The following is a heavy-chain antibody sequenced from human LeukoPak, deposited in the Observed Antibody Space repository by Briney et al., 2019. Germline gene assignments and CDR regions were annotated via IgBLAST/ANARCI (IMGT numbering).Heavy chain of an antibody. CDR1: GFTFSNYG. CDR2: IRYDESNK. Sequence: GGSLRLSCAASGFTFSNYGMHWVRQAPEKGLEWVAFIRYDESNKHYADSVKGRFTVSRDNSKNTLYMQMNSLRPDDTAVYYCRNDLFPYSSGSVIDFWGQGAMVTVAS. V-gene: IGHV3-30*02. J-gene: IGHJ4*02. D-gene: IGHD6-19*01. CDR3: RNDLFPYSSGSVIDF.